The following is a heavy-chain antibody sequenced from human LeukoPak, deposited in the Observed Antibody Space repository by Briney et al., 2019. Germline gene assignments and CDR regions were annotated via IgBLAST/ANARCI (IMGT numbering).Heavy chain of an antibody. D-gene: IGHD3-10*01. CDR3: AGTYYYGSGSYYNPGH. J-gene: IGHJ4*02. CDR2: IYPRDSDT. Sequence: GESLKISCKGSGYSFSTYWIGWVRQMPGKGLEWMGIIYPRDSDTRYSPSFQGQVTISVDKSISTAYLQLSSLKASDTAMYYCAGTYYYGSGSYYNPGHWGQGTLVTVSS. V-gene: IGHV5-51*01. CDR1: GYSFSTYW.